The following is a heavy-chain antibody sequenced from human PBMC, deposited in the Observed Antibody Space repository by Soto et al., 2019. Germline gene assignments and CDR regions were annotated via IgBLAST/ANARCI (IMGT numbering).Heavy chain of an antibody. CDR1: GGSISSYY. Sequence: SETLSLTCTVSGGSISSYYWSWIRQPPGKGLEWIGYIYYSGSTNYNPSLKSRVTISVDTSKNQFSLKLSSVTAADTAVYYCARVRRITIFGVVRDAFDIWGQGTMVTVS. CDR2: IYYSGST. V-gene: IGHV4-59*01. D-gene: IGHD3-3*01. J-gene: IGHJ3*02. CDR3: ARVRRITIFGVVRDAFDI.